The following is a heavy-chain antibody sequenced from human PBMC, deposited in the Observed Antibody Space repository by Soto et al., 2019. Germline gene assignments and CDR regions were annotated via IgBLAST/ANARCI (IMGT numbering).Heavy chain of an antibody. CDR3: ARGGEPLGYYGLDV. CDR1: GGSVRSGNHF. CDR2: MYYTGVT. J-gene: IGHJ6*02. Sequence: LALTCSVSGGSVRSGNHFWNWIRQPPGRGLEWLGYMYYTGVTNYNPSLKSRVSMSVDTSKDQFSLNLTSLTAADTAVYYCARGGEPLGYYGLDVWGQGTTVTVSS. V-gene: IGHV4-61*01.